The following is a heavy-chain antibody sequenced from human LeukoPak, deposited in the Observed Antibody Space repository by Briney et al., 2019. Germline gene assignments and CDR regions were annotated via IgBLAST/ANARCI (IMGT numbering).Heavy chain of an antibody. Sequence: PSETLSLTCAVYGGSFSGYYWSWIRQPPGKGLEWIGEINHSGSTNYNPSLKSRVTISVDTSKNQFSLKLSSVTAADTAVYYCARGGGNAYCGGDCYSDAFDIWGQGTMVTVSS. CDR2: INHSGST. D-gene: IGHD2-21*02. J-gene: IGHJ3*02. CDR3: ARGGGNAYCGGDCYSDAFDI. CDR1: GGSFSGYY. V-gene: IGHV4-34*01.